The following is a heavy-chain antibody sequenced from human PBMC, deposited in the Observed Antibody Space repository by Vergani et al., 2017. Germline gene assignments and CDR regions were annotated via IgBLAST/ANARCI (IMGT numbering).Heavy chain of an antibody. Sequence: QVQLQESGPGLVKPSQTLSLTCTVSGGSVSSGSYYWSWIRQPPGKGLEWIGYIYYSGSTNYNRALKSRVTISVDTSTNKFSLKRSSVTAADTAVYYCARDHSAPYYYYYMDVWGKGTTVTVSS. J-gene: IGHJ6*03. CDR1: GGSVSSGSYY. CDR2: IYYSGST. CDR3: ARDHSAPYYYYYMDV. V-gene: IGHV4-61*01.